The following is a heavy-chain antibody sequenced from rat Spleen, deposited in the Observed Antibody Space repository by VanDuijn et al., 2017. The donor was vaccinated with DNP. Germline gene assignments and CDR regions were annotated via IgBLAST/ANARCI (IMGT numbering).Heavy chain of an antibody. V-gene: IGHV5-7*01. J-gene: IGHJ2*01. CDR1: GFTFSDYN. D-gene: IGHD5-1*01. CDR3: TREGTGTGYFDY. CDR2: ISSTDDFT. Sequence: EVQLVESGGGLVQPGRSLKLSCVSSGFTFSDYNMAWVRQAPKKGLEWVATISSTDDFTYYRDSVKGRFTISRDDATSTLYLQMNSLRSEDTATYYCTREGTGTGYFDYWGQGVMVTVSS.